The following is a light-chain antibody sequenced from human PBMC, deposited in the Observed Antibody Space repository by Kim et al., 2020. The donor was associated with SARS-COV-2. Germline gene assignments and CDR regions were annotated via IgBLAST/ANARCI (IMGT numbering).Light chain of an antibody. CDR1: SGSIASNY. CDR3: AAWDDSLNGQV. CDR2: EDN. Sequence: NFMLTQPHSVSESPGKTVTISCTLSSGSIASNYVQWYQQRPGSAPTTVIYEDNQRPSGVPDRFSGSKSGTSASLAISGLQSEDEADYYCAAWDDSLNGQVFGGGTQLTVL. V-gene: IGLV6-57*04. J-gene: IGLJ3*02.